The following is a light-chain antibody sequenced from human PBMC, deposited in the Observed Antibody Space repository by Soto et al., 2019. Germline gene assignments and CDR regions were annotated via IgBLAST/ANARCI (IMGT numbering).Light chain of an antibody. J-gene: IGKJ1*01. V-gene: IGKV1-12*01. CDR1: QDISTG. CDR3: QQASNFPPT. CDR2: AAS. Sequence: DIQMTQSPSSVSASVRDRVSLTCRASQDISTGLAWFQQKPGKAPKLLISAASTLQSRVPSRFSGSGSGTDFTLTSSSLQPEDFATYYCQQASNFPPTVGQGTKVEIK.